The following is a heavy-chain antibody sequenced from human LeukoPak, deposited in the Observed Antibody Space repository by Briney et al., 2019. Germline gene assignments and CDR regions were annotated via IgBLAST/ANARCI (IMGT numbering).Heavy chain of an antibody. V-gene: IGHV4-4*07. Sequence: SETLSLTCNVSGASISDYYWSWIRQSAGKGLEWLGRIYATETDFNPSLKSRLTMSIDTSKNQFSLRLSSVTAADTAVYYCARRTFGGVIAYWGQGTLVTVSS. CDR1: GASISDYY. CDR2: IYATET. J-gene: IGHJ4*02. CDR3: ARRTFGGVIAY. D-gene: IGHD3-16*02.